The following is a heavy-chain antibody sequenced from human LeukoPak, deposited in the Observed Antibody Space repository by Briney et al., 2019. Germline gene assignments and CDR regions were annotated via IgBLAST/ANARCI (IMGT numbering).Heavy chain of an antibody. J-gene: IGHJ3*02. CDR3: ARTTRDDAFDI. D-gene: IGHD1-14*01. CDR1: GLTFSSYW. CDR2: INSDGSST. Sequence: GGSLRLSCAASGLTFSSYWMHWVRQAPGKGLVWVSRINSDGSSTSYADSVKGRFTISRDNAKNTLYLQMNSLRAEDTAVYYCARTTRDDAFDIWGQGTMVTVSS. V-gene: IGHV3-74*01.